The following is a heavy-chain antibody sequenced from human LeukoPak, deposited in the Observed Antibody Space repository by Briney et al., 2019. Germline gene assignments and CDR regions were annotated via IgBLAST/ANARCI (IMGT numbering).Heavy chain of an antibody. CDR3: AKRGVVIRVILVGFHKEAYYFDS. Sequence: PGGSLRLSCSVSGITVSNYGMSWVRQAPGKGLEWVAGISDSGGGTKSADSVKGRFTISRDNPKNILYLQMNSLRAEDTAVYFCAKRGVVIRVILVGFHKEAYYFDSWGQGALVTVSS. J-gene: IGHJ4*02. CDR1: GITVSNYG. D-gene: IGHD3-22*01. CDR2: ISDSGGGT. V-gene: IGHV3-23*01.